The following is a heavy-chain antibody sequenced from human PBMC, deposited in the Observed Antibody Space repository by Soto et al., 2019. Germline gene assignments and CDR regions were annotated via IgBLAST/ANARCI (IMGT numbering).Heavy chain of an antibody. J-gene: IGHJ6*02. V-gene: IGHV1-18*01. CDR1: GYTFTSYG. CDR3: ARDSPIVVAAAESNYYYYYGMDV. CDR2: ISAYNGNT. Sequence: ASVKVSCKASGYTFTSYGISWVRQAPGQGLEWMGWISAYNGNTNYAQKLQGRVTMTTDTSTSTAYMELRSLRSDDTAVYYCARDSPIVVAAAESNYYYYYGMDVWGQGTTVTVSS. D-gene: IGHD2-15*01.